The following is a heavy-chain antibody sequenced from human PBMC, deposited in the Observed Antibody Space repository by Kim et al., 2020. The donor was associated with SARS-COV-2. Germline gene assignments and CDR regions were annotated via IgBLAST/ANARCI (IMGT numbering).Heavy chain of an antibody. D-gene: IGHD5-18*01. CDR2: ISSSSSYI. Sequence: GGSLRLSCAASGFTFSSYSMNWVRQAPGKGLEWVSSISSSSSYIYYADSVKGRFTISRDNAKNSLYLQMNSLRAEDTAVYYCAREGAAIVFLLENGYFDYWGQGTLVTVSS. V-gene: IGHV3-21*01. CDR1: GFTFSSYS. CDR3: AREGAAIVFLLENGYFDY. J-gene: IGHJ4*02.